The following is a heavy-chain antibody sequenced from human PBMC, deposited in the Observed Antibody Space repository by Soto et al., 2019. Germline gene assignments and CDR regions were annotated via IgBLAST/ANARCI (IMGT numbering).Heavy chain of an antibody. D-gene: IGHD1-1*01. CDR3: ARQRAGLFDY. V-gene: IGHV4-59*08. J-gene: IGHJ4*02. CDR2: IYYSGST. CDR1: GGSISSYY. Sequence: PSETLSLTFTVSGGSISSYYWSWIRQPPGKGLEWIGYIYYSGSTNYNPSLKSRVTISVDTSKNQFSLKLSSVTAADTAVYYCARQRAGLFDYWGQGTLVTVSS.